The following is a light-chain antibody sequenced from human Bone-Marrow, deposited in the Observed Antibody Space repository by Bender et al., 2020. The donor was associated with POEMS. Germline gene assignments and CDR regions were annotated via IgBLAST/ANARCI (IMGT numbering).Light chain of an antibody. CDR3: ANWDDSLNGWE. Sequence: QSVLTQPPSASGTPGQRVTISCSGGSSNIGAHAVNWYQHLPGTAPKLLLCASHRRPSEVTDRCSGARSGTADSLAIIGLQSEDEADDYCANWDDSLNGWEFGGGTK. CDR2: ASH. J-gene: IGLJ3*02. V-gene: IGLV1-44*01. CDR1: SSNIGAHA.